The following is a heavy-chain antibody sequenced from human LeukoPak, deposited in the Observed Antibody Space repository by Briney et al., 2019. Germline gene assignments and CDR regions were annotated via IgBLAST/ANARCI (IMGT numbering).Heavy chain of an antibody. V-gene: IGHV3-66*01. CDR3: ARDRVRGVAYGMDV. D-gene: IGHD3-10*01. Sequence: GGSLRLSCAASGFTVSSNYMSWVRQAPGKGLEWVSVIYSGGSTYYAGSVKGRFTISRDNSKNTLYLQMNSLRAEDTAVYYCARDRVRGVAYGMDVWGQGTRVTVSS. J-gene: IGHJ6*02. CDR1: GFTVSSNY. CDR2: IYSGGST.